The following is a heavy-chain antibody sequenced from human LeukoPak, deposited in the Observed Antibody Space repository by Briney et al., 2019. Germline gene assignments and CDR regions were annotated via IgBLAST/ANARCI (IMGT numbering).Heavy chain of an antibody. CDR2: IIGSRNTK. Sequence: PGGSLRLSCAASRFTFSSYAMSWVRQAPGQGREGVSAIIGSRNTKFHADSVKGRFTISRDNSKNTLYLQMNSLRAEDSAVYYCAKEHSGSYYRGADFWPEGTVVSVSS. CDR3: AKEHSGSYYRGADF. CDR1: RFTFSSYA. D-gene: IGHD1-26*01. J-gene: IGHJ4*02. V-gene: IGHV3-23*01.